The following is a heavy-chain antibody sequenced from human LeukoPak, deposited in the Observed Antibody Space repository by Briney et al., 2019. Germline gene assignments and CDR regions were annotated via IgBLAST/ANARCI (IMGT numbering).Heavy chain of an antibody. J-gene: IGHJ4*02. CDR3: ARGLSRAFVAYFDF. CDR1: GFTFSSYE. D-gene: IGHD2-15*01. CDR2: ISSSGSTI. V-gene: IGHV3-48*03. Sequence: GGSLRLSCAASGFTFSSYEMNWVRQAPGKGLEWVSYISSSGSTIYYADSVKGRFTISRDNAKNSLYLQMNSLRAEDTAVYYCARGLSRAFVAYFDFWGQGTLVTVSS.